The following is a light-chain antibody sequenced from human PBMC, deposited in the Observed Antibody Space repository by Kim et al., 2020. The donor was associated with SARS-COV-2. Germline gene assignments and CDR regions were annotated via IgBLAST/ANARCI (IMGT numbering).Light chain of an antibody. CDR3: QVWDSSTVV. CDR1: NIGSKS. Sequence: SYELTQPPSVSVAPGKTAWITCGGNNIGSKSVHWYQQKPGQAPILVIYYDSDRPSGIPERFSGSNSGNTATLTISRVEAGDEADYYCQVWDSSTVVFGGGTQLTVL. CDR2: YDS. V-gene: IGLV3-21*04. J-gene: IGLJ2*01.